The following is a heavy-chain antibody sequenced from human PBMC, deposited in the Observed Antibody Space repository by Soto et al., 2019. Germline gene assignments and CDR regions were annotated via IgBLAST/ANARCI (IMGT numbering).Heavy chain of an antibody. CDR2: IYHSGRT. J-gene: IGHJ5*02. Sequence: QLQLQESGSGLVKPSQTLSLTCAVSGGSISSGGYSWSWIRQPPGKGLEWIGYIYHSGRTYYNPSLQSRVTRSVDRSKHQFSLKLRSVTAADTALYYCARDRAGGGWFDPWGQGTLVTVSS. D-gene: IGHD3-16*01. CDR3: ARDRAGGGWFDP. CDR1: GGSISSGGYS. V-gene: IGHV4-30-2*01.